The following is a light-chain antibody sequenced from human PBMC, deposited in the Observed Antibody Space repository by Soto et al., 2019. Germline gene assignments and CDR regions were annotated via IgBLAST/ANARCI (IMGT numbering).Light chain of an antibody. V-gene: IGKV3-15*01. J-gene: IGKJ4*01. CDR1: QSVGSN. CDR3: QQYDTWPLT. Sequence: EIVMNQSPAALSVNPGERVTLSCRASQSVGSNLAWYQQKPGLAPRVLIYDASTRATVIPARFSGSGSGTDFTLTISSLQSEDFAVYYCQQYDTWPLTFGGGTKVDIK. CDR2: DAS.